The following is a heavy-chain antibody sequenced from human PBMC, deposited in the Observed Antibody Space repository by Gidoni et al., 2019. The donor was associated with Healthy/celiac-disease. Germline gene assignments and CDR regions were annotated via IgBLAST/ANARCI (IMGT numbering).Heavy chain of an antibody. CDR3: AKDSAPNTYYYGSGWFDP. D-gene: IGHD3-10*01. V-gene: IGHV3-23*01. CDR1: GFTFSSYA. J-gene: IGHJ5*02. CDR2: ISGSGGST. Sequence: EVQLLESGGGLVQPGGSLRLSCAASGFTFSSYAMSWVRQAPGKGLEWVSAISGSGGSTYYADSVKGRFTIYRDNSKNTLYLQMNSLRAEDTAVYYCAKDSAPNTYYYGSGWFDPWGQGTLVTVSS.